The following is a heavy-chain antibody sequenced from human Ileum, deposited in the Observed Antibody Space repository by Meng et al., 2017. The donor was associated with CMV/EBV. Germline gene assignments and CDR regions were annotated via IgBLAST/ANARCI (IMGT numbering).Heavy chain of an antibody. D-gene: IGHD3-22*01. Sequence: GESLKISCAASGFAVNSNYMNWVRQAPGKGLEWVSVIYSDGTIFYAESVRGRFTISRDNSKNTLYLQMNSLRAGDTALYYCARGGGYYAIDYWGQGTLVTVSS. CDR3: ARGGGYYAIDY. CDR2: IYSDGTI. CDR1: GFAVNSNY. V-gene: IGHV3-66*02. J-gene: IGHJ4*02.